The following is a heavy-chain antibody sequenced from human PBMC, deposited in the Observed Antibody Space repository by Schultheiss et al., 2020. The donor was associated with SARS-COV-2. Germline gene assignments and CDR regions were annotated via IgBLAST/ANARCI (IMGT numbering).Heavy chain of an antibody. CDR1: GGSISSYYW. J-gene: IGHJ4*02. CDR2: IDWDDDK. V-gene: IGHV2-70*11. Sequence: TLSLTCTVSGGSISSYYWSWIRQPPGKALEWLARIDWDDDKYYSTSLKTRLTISKDTSKNQVVLTMTNMDPVDTATYYCARIYGDYANFDYWGQGTLVTVSS. D-gene: IGHD4-17*01. CDR3: ARIYGDYANFDY.